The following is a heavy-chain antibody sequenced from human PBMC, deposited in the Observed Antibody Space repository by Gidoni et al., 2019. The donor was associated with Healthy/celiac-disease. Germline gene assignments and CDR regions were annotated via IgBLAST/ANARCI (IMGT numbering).Heavy chain of an antibody. D-gene: IGHD5-18*01. V-gene: IGHV3-23*01. CDR3: AKDVKGIRNTAMEFDY. J-gene: IGHJ4*02. Sequence: EVQLLESGGGLVQPGGSLRLSCAASGFTFSSYAMSWVRQAPGKGLEWVSAISGSGGSTYYADSVKGRFTISRDNSKNTLYLQMNSLRAEDTAVYYCAKDVKGIRNTAMEFDYWGQGTLVTVSS. CDR2: ISGSGGST. CDR1: GFTFSSYA.